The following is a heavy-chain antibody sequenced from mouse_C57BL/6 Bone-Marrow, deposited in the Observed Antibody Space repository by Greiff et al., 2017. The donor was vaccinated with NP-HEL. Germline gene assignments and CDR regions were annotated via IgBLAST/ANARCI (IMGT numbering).Heavy chain of an antibody. V-gene: IGHV1-54*01. D-gene: IGHD2-5*01. J-gene: IGHJ3*01. CDR3: ARRGYSNYVWFAY. CDR1: GYAFTNYL. CDR2: INPGSGGT. Sequence: QVHVKQSGAELVRPGTSVKVSCKASGYAFTNYLIEWVKQRPGQGLEWIGVINPGSGGTNYNEKFKGKATLTADKSSSTAYMQLSSLTSEDSAVYFCARRGYSNYVWFAYWGQGTLVTVSA.